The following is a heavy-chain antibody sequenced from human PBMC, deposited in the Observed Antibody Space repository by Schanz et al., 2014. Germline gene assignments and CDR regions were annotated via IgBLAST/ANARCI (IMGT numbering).Heavy chain of an antibody. D-gene: IGHD3-16*02. J-gene: IGHJ4*02. Sequence: EVQLVESGGGLVQPGGSLRLSCAASGFTFSTSTMHWVRQAPGKGLEYVSSISSKGDMTFYGNSVKSRFTISRDNSKNALYLQLGSLSAEDTAVYFCARDNRYYLFDYWGQGALLTVSS. CDR1: GFTFSTST. CDR2: ISSKGDMT. V-gene: IGHV3-64*01. CDR3: ARDNRYYLFDY.